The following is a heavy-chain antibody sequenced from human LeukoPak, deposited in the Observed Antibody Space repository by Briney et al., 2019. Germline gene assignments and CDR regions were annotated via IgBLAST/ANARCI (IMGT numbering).Heavy chain of an antibody. D-gene: IGHD6-13*01. CDR1: GGSISSYY. CDR2: MSTRGSS. Sequence: PSETLSLTCTVSGGSISSYYWSWIRQPAGKGLEWIGLMSTRGSSNYNPSLKSRVTMSVDTFKNQFSLKLSSVTAADTAVYYCAREQIAAAPFDYWGQGTLVTVSS. CDR3: AREQIAAAPFDY. V-gene: IGHV4-4*07. J-gene: IGHJ4*02.